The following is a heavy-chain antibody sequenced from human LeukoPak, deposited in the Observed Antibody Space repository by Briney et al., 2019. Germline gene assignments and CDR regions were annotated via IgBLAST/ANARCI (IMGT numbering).Heavy chain of an antibody. V-gene: IGHV4-59*01. CDR3: ARPDSGWYFFDY. CDR1: GGSISSYY. J-gene: IGHJ4*02. CDR2: IYYSGST. D-gene: IGHD6-19*01. Sequence: KPSETLSLTCTVSGGSISSYYWSWIRQSPGKGLEWIGYIYYSGSTYYNPSLKSRVTISVDTSKNQFSLKLSSVTAADTAVYYCARPDSGWYFFDYWGQGTLVTVSS.